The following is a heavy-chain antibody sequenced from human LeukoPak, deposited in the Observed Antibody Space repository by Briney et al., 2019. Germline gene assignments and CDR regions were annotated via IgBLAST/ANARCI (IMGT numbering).Heavy chain of an antibody. CDR3: SRGVEPLAANTLAY. CDR2: LYSDGNT. CDR1: GFTDITND. V-gene: IGHV3-53*01. D-gene: IGHD1-14*01. Sequence: GGSLRLSCAASGFTDITNDITWVGQAPGKGLAWVSFLYSDGNTKYTDSVQGGFTISKDNSKNTMYLEMNSLSPDDTAVYYCSRGVEPLAANTLAYWGQGTLVTVSS. J-gene: IGHJ4*02.